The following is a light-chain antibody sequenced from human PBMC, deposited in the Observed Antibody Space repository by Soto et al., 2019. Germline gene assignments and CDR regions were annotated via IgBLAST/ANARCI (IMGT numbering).Light chain of an antibody. CDR1: QSVSSY. Sequence: EIVLTQSPATLSLSPGVRATLSCRASQSVSSYLAWYQQKPGQAPRLLIYDASNRATGIPARFSGSGSGTDFTLTISSLEHEDFAVYYCQQRSNWPPYTFGHGTKLEIK. V-gene: IGKV3-11*01. CDR2: DAS. J-gene: IGKJ2*01. CDR3: QQRSNWPPYT.